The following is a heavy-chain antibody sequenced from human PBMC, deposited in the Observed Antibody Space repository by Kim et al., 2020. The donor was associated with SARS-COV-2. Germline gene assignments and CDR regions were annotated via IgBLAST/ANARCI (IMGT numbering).Heavy chain of an antibody. CDR3: ARASAGTGDYYYGMDI. CDR2: ISYDGSDK. CDR1: GFTFSSYA. Sequence: GGSLRLSCGVSGFTFSSYAMHWVRQAPGKGLEWVAVISYDGSDKYYAESVKGRFTISRYNSGDTLYLQMNSLRPEDTGVYLCARASAGTGDYYYGMDIWGRGTTVTV. D-gene: IGHD1-7*01. J-gene: IGHJ6*02. V-gene: IGHV3-30*04.